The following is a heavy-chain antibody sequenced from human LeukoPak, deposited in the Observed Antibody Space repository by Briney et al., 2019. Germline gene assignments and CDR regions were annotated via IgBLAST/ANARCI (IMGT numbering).Heavy chain of an antibody. CDR1: GGTFTNYA. CDR2: IIPIFATA. D-gene: IGHD2-2*02. CDR3: ARDRPGRYCSTTSCFTASPFAP. J-gene: IGHJ5*02. V-gene: IGHV1-69*13. Sequence: ASVKVSCKASGGTFTNYAISWVRQAPGQALEWMGGIIPIFATANYAQKFQGRVTITADESTSTAYMELSSLRSEDTAVYYCARDRPGRYCSTTSCFTASPFAPWGQGTLVTVSS.